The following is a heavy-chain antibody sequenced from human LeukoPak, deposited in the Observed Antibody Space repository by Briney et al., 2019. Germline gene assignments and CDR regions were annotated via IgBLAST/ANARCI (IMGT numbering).Heavy chain of an antibody. CDR1: GFTFSSYE. J-gene: IGHJ4*02. D-gene: IGHD5-12*01. CDR3: ARERGYSGYDYFIDSPSDY. CDR2: ISSSGNTI. Sequence: HPGGSLRLSCAASGFTFSSYEMNWVRQAPGKGLEWVSYISSSGNTIYYGDSVKGRFTISRDNAKNSLYLQMNSLRAEDTAVYYCARERGYSGYDYFIDSPSDYWGQGTLVTVSS. V-gene: IGHV3-48*03.